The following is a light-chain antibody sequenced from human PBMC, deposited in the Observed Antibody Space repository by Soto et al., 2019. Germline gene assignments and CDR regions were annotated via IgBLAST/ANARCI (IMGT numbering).Light chain of an antibody. CDR3: SSYTSSSTLV. CDR1: NSDIGGYNF. V-gene: IGLV2-14*01. Sequence: QSALTQPAFVSGSPGQSITISCTGTNSDIGGYNFVSWYQQHPGKVPKLMIYDVTNRPSGVSNRFSGSKSGNTASLTISGLQAEDEADYYCSSYTSSSTLVFGTGTKLPVL. J-gene: IGLJ1*01. CDR2: DVT.